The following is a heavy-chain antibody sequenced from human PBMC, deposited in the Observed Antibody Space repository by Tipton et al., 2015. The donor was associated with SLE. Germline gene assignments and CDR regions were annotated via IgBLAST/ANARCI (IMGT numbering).Heavy chain of an antibody. D-gene: IGHD3-16*02. V-gene: IGHV1-18*01. CDR2: ISAHNGNT. CDR3: AREFPGASYGCPALWDFDL. J-gene: IGHJ2*01. Sequence: QLVQSGAEVKKPGASVKVSCKASGYTFTSYGISWVRQAPGQGLEWMGWISAHNGNTNYAQKLKGRVTMTTDTSTSTAYMELRRLRSDVTAVHYCAREFPGASYGCPALWDFDLWGRGALVTVSP. CDR1: GYTFTSYG.